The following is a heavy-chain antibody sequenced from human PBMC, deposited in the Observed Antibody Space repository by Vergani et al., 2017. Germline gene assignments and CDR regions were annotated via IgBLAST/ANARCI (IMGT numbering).Heavy chain of an antibody. D-gene: IGHD3-22*01. V-gene: IGHV4-59*01. CDR1: GGSISNDY. CDR3: TRSAYYYDR. J-gene: IGHJ4*02. CDR2: IYHSGGT. Sequence: QVQLQESGPGLVKPSETLSLTCTVSGGSISNDYWSWIRQPPGKGLEWIGHIYHSGGTNYNPSLKSRVTISVETSKNQFSLKLSSVTAADTAVYFCTRSAYYYDRWGQVTLVTVSS.